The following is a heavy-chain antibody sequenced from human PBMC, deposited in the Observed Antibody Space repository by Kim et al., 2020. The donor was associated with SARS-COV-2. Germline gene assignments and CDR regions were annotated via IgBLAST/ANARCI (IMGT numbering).Heavy chain of an antibody. V-gene: IGHV4-34*01. CDR1: GGSFSGYY. Sequence: SETLSLTCAVYGGSFSGYYWSWIRQPPGKGLEWIGEINHSGSTNYNPSLKSRVTISVDTSKNQFSLKLSSVTAADTAVYYCVSAAAGYYFDYWGQGTLVTVSS. D-gene: IGHD6-13*01. CDR3: VSAAAGYYFDY. CDR2: INHSGST. J-gene: IGHJ4*02.